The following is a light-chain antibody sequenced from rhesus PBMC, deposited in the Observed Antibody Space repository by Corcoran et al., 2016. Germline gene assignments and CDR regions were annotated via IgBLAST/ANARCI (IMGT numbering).Light chain of an antibody. CDR3: QQYSSRPWT. CDR2: KAS. CDR1: QGINKE. V-gene: IGKV1-94*01. J-gene: IGKJ1*01. Sequence: DIQMTQSPSSLSASVGDRVTVTCRASQGINKELSWYQQKPGKAPTLLIFKASTLQSGVPSRFSGRGSGTDFTLTISSLQSEDFATYYCQQYSSRPWTFGQGTRVEIK.